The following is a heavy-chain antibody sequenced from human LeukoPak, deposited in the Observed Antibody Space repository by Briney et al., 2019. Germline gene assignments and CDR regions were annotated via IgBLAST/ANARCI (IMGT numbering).Heavy chain of an antibody. V-gene: IGHV3-21*01. J-gene: IGHJ3*02. CDR3: ARETSEAFDI. CDR2: ISSSSSSI. Sequence: GGSLRLSCAASGFTFSSYSMNWVRQAPGKGLEWVSSISSSSSSIYYADSVKGRFTISRDNAKNSLYLQMNSLRGEDTAVYYCARETSEAFDIWGQGTMVTVSS. CDR1: GFTFSSYS.